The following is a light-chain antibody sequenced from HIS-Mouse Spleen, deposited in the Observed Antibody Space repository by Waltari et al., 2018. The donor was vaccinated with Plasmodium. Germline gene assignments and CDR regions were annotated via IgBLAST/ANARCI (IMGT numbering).Light chain of an antibody. CDR1: ALPKQY. J-gene: IGLJ3*02. Sequence: SYELTQPPSVSVSPGQTARITCSGDALPKQYAYWYQQKSGQAPVLVIYEDSKRPSGFPERFAGPSSGTMATLTISGAQVEDEADYDCYSTDSSGNHRVFGGGTKLTVL. V-gene: IGLV3-10*01. CDR2: EDS. CDR3: YSTDSSGNHRV.